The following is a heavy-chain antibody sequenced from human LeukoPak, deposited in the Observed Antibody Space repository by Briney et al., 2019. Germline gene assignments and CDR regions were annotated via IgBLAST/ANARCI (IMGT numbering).Heavy chain of an antibody. J-gene: IGHJ4*02. CDR1: GYTFTSYA. Sequence: ASVKVSCKASGYTFTSYAITWVRQAPGQGLEWMGWNSGNNGNTKYAQKFQGRVTMTTDTSTNTAYMELRSLRSDDTAVYYCARKQHLVGDYWRQGTLVTVSS. CDR3: ARKQHLVGDY. CDR2: NSGNNGNT. D-gene: IGHD6-13*01. V-gene: IGHV1-18*01.